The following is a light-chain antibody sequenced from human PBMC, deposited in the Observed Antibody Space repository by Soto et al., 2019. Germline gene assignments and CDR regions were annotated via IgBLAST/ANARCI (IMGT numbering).Light chain of an antibody. J-gene: IGLJ2*01. CDR1: SSDIGNYDF. CDR3: SSYTTSTSFIL. CDR2: EVS. V-gene: IGLV2-14*01. Sequence: QSALTQPASVSGSPGQSITISCTGTSSDIGNYDFVSWYRQVPGTAPKAMIYEVSSRPSGVSNRFSGSKSGNTASLTISGLQAEDEAYYYCSSYTTSTSFILFGGGTKVTVL.